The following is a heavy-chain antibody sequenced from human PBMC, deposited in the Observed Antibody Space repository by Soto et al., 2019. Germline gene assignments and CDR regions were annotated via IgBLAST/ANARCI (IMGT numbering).Heavy chain of an antibody. D-gene: IGHD5-12*01. CDR3: ARGSGYDLLDYYYYMDV. J-gene: IGHJ6*03. Sequence: ASVKVSCKASGYTFTSYDINWVRQATGQGLEWMGWMNPNSGNTGHAQKFQGRVTMTRNTSISTAYMELSSLRSEDTAVYYCARGSGYDLLDYYYYMDVWGKGTTVTVSS. CDR2: MNPNSGNT. CDR1: GYTFTSYD. V-gene: IGHV1-8*01.